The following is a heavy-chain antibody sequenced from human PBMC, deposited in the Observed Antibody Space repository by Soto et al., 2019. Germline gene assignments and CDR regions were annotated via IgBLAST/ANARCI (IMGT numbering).Heavy chain of an antibody. CDR1: GFTFSSYG. J-gene: IGHJ4*02. D-gene: IGHD6-13*01. CDR2: IWYDGSNK. Sequence: GGSLRLSCAASGFTFSSYGMHWVRQAPGKGLEWVAVIWYDGSNKYYADSVKGRFTISRDNSKNTLYLQMNSLRAEDTAVYYCARDSSSWVKNFDYWGQGTLVTVSS. V-gene: IGHV3-33*01. CDR3: ARDSSSWVKNFDY.